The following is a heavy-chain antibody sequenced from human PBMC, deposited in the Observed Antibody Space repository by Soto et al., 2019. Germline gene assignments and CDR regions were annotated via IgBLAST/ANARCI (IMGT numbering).Heavy chain of an antibody. J-gene: IGHJ4*02. CDR1: GGSISSGGYS. CDR2: IYHSGST. Sequence: PSETLSLTCAVSGGSISSGGYSWSWIRQPPGKGLEWIGYIYHSGSTYYNPSLKSRVTISVDRSKNQFSLKLSSVTDADTAVYYCASASRARYSGAFDYWGQGTLVTVSS. D-gene: IGHD1-26*01. CDR3: ASASRARYSGAFDY. V-gene: IGHV4-30-2*01.